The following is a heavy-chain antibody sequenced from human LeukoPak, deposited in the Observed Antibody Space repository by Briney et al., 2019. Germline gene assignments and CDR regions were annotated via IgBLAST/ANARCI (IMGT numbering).Heavy chain of an antibody. CDR2: IIPIFGTA. CDR1: GGTFSSYA. D-gene: IGHD1-26*01. J-gene: IGHJ4*02. Sequence: ASVKVSXKASGGTFSSYAISWVRQAPGQGLEWMGRIIPIFGTANYAQKFQGRVTITTDESTSTAYMELSSLRSEDTAVYYCARVYSGSYYFDYWGQGTLVTVSS. CDR3: ARVYSGSYYFDY. V-gene: IGHV1-69*05.